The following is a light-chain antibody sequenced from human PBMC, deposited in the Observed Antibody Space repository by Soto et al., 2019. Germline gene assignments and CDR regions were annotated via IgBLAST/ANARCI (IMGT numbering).Light chain of an antibody. V-gene: IGLV2-11*01. Sequence: QSALTQPPSVSGSPGQSVTISCTGTTSDVGGYNYVSWYQQHPGKAPKLLIFDVSRRPSGVPDRFSGSKFGNTASLTISGLQGDDEADYYCCSYAGLSTLHVVFGGGTKLTVL. J-gene: IGLJ3*02. CDR3: CSYAGLSTLHVV. CDR2: DVS. CDR1: TSDVGGYNY.